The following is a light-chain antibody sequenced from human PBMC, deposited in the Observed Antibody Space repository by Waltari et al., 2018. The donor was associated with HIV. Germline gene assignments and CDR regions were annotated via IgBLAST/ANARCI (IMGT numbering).Light chain of an antibody. CDR2: QDT. CDR3: CSYAGRNTYV. J-gene: IGLJ1*01. Sequence: QSVLTQPASVSGSPGQSITISCSGTRSAVGAYNLVSWYRPNPGKAPQVIIFQDTKRPSGISDRFSGSKSGKTASLTISGLRLEDQGNYYCCSYAGRNTYVFGSGTEVSVL. CDR1: RSAVGAYNL. V-gene: IGLV2-23*01.